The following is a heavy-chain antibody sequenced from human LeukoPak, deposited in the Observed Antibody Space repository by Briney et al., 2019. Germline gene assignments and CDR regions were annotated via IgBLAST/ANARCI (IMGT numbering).Heavy chain of an antibody. CDR1: GGSFRGYY. CDR2: MYSSGST. V-gene: IGHV4-34*01. Sequence: PSETLSLTCAVYGGSFRGYYWSWIRQPPGKGLEWIGSMYSSGSTYYNPSLKSRVTISVDTSKNQFSLKLSSVTAADTAVYYCARGRYLTTLGGAAAGFLDNWGQGTLVTVSS. CDR3: ARGRYLTTLGGAAAGFLDN. D-gene: IGHD6-13*01. J-gene: IGHJ4*02.